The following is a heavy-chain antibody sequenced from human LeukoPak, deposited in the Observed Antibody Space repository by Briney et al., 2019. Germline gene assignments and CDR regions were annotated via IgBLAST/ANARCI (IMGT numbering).Heavy chain of an antibody. CDR2: INHSGST. Sequence: SETLSLTCAVYGGSFSCYYWSWIRQPPGKGLEWIGAINHSGSTNYNPSLKSRVTISVDTSKNQFSLKLSSVTAADTAVYYCARGWGLYTYGPMAPKLLLDYWGQGTLVTVSS. V-gene: IGHV4-34*01. CDR1: GGSFSCYY. D-gene: IGHD2/OR15-2a*01. J-gene: IGHJ4*02. CDR3: ARGWGLYTYGPMAPKLLLDY.